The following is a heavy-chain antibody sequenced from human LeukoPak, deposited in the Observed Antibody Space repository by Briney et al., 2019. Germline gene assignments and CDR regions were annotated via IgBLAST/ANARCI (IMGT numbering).Heavy chain of an antibody. Sequence: GASVKVSCKASGFTFTSSAMQWVRQARGQRLEWIGWIVVGSGNTNYAQKFQERVTITRDMSTSTAYMELSSLRPEDTAVYYCAADYSVGRRVLWGQGTLVTVSS. D-gene: IGHD3-10*02. V-gene: IGHV1-58*02. CDR2: IVVGSGNT. CDR3: AADYSVGRRVL. J-gene: IGHJ4*02. CDR1: GFTFTSSA.